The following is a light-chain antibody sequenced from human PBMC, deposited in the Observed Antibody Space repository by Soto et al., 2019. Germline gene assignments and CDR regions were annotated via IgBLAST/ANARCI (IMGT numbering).Light chain of an antibody. J-gene: IGKJ5*01. V-gene: IGKV4-1*01. CDR1: QSVLYNSDNKNY. CDR3: QQYYDTPSIT. CDR2: WAS. Sequence: DIVVTQSPDSLPVSLGERATINCKSSQSVLYNSDNKNYLAWYQQKPGQPPKLLIYWASTRESGVPDRFSGSGSGTDFTLTISSLQAEDVAVYYCQQYYDTPSITFGQGTRLEIK.